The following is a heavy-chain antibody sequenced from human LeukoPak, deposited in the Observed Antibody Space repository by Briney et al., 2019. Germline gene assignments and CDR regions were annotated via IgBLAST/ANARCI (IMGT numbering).Heavy chain of an antibody. J-gene: IGHJ4*02. Sequence: PSETLSLTCTVSGGSISSYYWSWIRQPAGKGLEWIGRIYTSGSTNYNPSLKSRVTMSVDTSKNQFSLKLSSVTAADTAVYYCARARVLRFGELPYFDYWGQGTLVTVSS. D-gene: IGHD3-10*01. CDR3: ARARVLRFGELPYFDY. CDR1: GGSISSYY. V-gene: IGHV4-4*07. CDR2: IYTSGST.